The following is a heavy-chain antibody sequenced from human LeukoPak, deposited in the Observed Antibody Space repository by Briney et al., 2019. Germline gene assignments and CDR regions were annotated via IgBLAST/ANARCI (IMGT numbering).Heavy chain of an antibody. J-gene: IGHJ3*02. CDR3: AREEERAWYYGSGPGAFDI. Sequence: SETLSLTCTVSGGSISSYYWSWIRQPPGKGLEWIGYTYYSGSTNYNPSLKSRVTISVDTSKNQFSLKLSSVTAADTAVYYRAREEERAWYYGSGPGAFDIWGQGTMVTVSS. CDR1: GGSISSYY. CDR2: TYYSGST. D-gene: IGHD3-10*01. V-gene: IGHV4-59*01.